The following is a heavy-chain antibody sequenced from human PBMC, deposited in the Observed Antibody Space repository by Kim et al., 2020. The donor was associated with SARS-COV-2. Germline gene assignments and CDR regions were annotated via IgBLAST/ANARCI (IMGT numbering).Heavy chain of an antibody. V-gene: IGHV3-33*06. J-gene: IGHJ6*02. CDR2: IWYDGSNK. Sequence: GGSLRLSCAASGFTFSSYGMHWVRQAPGKGLEWVAVIWYDGSNKYYADSVNGRFTISRDNSKNTLYLKRNSLRAEDTAVYYCAKGYTWDYSNYYYYYGMGVWGQGTTVTVSS. CDR1: GFTFSSYG. D-gene: IGHD4-4*01. CDR3: AKGYTWDYSNYYYYYGMGV.